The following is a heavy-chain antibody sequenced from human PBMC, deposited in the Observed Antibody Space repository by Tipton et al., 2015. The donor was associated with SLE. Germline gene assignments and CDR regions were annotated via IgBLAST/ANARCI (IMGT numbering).Heavy chain of an antibody. D-gene: IGHD6-25*01. CDR3: AKGIYSSVKLPFDS. Sequence: SLRLSCAASGFTFGDNAMHWVRQSPGKGLEWVSGLNWNGEAIGYSDSVKGRFTISRDDTENALYLQMTSLRPEDTALYYRAKGIYSSVKLPFDSWGQGTQVTVSS. V-gene: IGHV3-9*01. CDR2: LNWNGEAI. J-gene: IGHJ4*02. CDR1: GFTFGDNA.